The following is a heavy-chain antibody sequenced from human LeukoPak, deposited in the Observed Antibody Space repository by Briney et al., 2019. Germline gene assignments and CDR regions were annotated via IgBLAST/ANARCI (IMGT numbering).Heavy chain of an antibody. CDR2: INNSGST. V-gene: IGHV4-34*01. J-gene: IGHJ4*02. D-gene: IGHD3-3*01. CDR1: GGSFIGYY. CDR3: ARGRTLLGDYDFWSGYEPRRRYYFDY. Sequence: SETLSLTCAAYGGSFIGYYWSWFRRPPGKGLEWCGEINNSGSTNYNPSLKSRFTISVVTSKNQFSLKLSSVTAADTAVYYCARGRTLLGDYDFWSGYEPRRRYYFDYWGQGTLVTVSS.